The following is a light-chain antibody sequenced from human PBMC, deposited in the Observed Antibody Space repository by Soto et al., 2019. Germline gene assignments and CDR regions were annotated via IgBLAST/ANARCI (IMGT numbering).Light chain of an antibody. J-gene: IGLJ2*01. CDR1: SSDVGFFNY. Sequence: QSALTQPASVSGSPGQSITISCTGTSSDVGFFNYVSWYQQHPGKAPKLMIYEVTNRPSGVSIRFSGSKSGNTASLTISGLQAEDEADYYCSSYRSVNSVVFGRGTKLTVL. V-gene: IGLV2-14*01. CDR2: EVT. CDR3: SSYRSVNSVV.